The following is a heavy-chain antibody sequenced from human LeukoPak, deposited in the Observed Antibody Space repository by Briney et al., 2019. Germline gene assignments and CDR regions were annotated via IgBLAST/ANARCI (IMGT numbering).Heavy chain of an antibody. CDR2: INPSGGST. Sequence: ASVKVSCKASGYTFTSYYMHWVRQAPGQGLEWKGIINPSGGSTSYAQKFQGRVTMTRDTSTSTVYMELSSLRSEDTAVYYCARRSGVDDAFDIWGQGTMVTVSS. J-gene: IGHJ3*02. D-gene: IGHD3-3*01. CDR1: GYTFTSYY. CDR3: ARRSGVDDAFDI. V-gene: IGHV1-46*01.